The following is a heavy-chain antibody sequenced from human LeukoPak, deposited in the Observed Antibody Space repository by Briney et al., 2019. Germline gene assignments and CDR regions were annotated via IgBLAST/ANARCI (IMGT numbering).Heavy chain of an antibody. CDR3: ATISAAGRGGDFDF. Sequence: GSLRLSCAASGFSFSDYTMNWVRQAPGEGLECVSSISSGSGYIYYADSVKGRFTISRDNAENSLYLQMDSLRAEDTAVYYCATISAAGRGGDFDFWGQGTLVTVSS. V-gene: IGHV3-21*01. J-gene: IGHJ4*02. D-gene: IGHD6-13*01. CDR1: GFSFSDYT. CDR2: ISSGSGYI.